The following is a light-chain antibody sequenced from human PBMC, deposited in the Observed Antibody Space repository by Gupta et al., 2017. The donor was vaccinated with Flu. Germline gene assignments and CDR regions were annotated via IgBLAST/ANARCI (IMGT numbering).Light chain of an antibody. CDR2: EIN. V-gene: IGLV2-8*01. Sequence: QSALTQPPSASGSPGQSVTISCTGSSSDVGGHNYVSWYQRHPGKAPKLIIYEINKRPSGVPDRFSGSKSANTASLTVSGLQTEDEADYYCSSYAASNNFVMFGGGTKLTVL. CDR3: SSYAASNNFVM. CDR1: SSDVGGHNY. J-gene: IGLJ3*02.